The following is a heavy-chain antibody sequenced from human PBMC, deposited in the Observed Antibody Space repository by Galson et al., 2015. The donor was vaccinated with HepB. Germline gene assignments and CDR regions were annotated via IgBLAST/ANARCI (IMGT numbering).Heavy chain of an antibody. D-gene: IGHD3-10*01. CDR3: ARSYYYGSGSPPPYGV. V-gene: IGHV5-51*01. CDR1: GYSFTSYW. J-gene: IGHJ6*02. CDR2: TYPGDSDA. Sequence: QSGAEVKKPGESLKISCKGSGYSFTSYWIGWVRQMPGKGLEWMGITYPGDSDARYSPSFQGQVTISADNSISTAYLQWSSLKASDSAMYYCARSYYYGSGSPPPYGVWGQGTTVTVSS.